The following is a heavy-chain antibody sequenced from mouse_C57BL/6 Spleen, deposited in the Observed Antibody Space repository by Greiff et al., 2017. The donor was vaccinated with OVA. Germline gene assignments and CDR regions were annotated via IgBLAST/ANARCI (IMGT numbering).Heavy chain of an antibody. Sequence: EVKVVESEGGLVQPGSSMKLSCTASGFTFSDYYLAWVRQVPEKGLEWVANINYDGSSTYYLASLKSRFIISRDNAKNILYLQMSSLKSEDTATYYCAREDDYALDYWGQGTTLTVSS. CDR3: AREDDYALDY. CDR2: INYDGSST. J-gene: IGHJ2*01. V-gene: IGHV5-16*01. D-gene: IGHD2-4*01. CDR1: GFTFSDYY.